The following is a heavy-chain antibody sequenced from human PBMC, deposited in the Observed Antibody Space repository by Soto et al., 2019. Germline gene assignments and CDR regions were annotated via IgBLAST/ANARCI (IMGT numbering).Heavy chain of an antibody. D-gene: IGHD5-18*01. V-gene: IGHV3-48*03. Sequence: GRSLRLSCESSVFSFISFAMNWVRQAPGRGLEWVSYISDDGASIYYADSLKGRFTISRDNAKNSLSLQMNNLRAEDTAVYYCARENSVQAWLHHFDHWGLGTLVTVSS. CDR2: ISDDGASI. J-gene: IGHJ4*02. CDR1: VFSFISFA. CDR3: ARENSVQAWLHHFDH.